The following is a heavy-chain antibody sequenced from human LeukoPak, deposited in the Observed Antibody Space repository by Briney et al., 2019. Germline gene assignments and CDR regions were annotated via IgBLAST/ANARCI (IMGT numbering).Heavy chain of an antibody. Sequence: GSLRLSCAVSGFTFSDYAMSWVRQAPGKGLEWVSALSLDGVKTYYADSVKGRFIISRDKSKNTLYLQMNSLRAEDTAVYYCAKDDGDYARGYYFDHWGQGTLVTVSS. CDR2: LSLDGVKT. CDR1: GFTFSDYA. CDR3: AKDDGDYARGYYFDH. V-gene: IGHV3-23*01. D-gene: IGHD4-17*01. J-gene: IGHJ4*02.